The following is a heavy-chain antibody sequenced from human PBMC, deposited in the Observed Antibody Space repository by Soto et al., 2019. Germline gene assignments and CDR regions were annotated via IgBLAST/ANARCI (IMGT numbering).Heavy chain of an antibody. V-gene: IGHV1-18*01. Sequence: QVQLVQSGAEVKKPGASVRVSCKASGYSFSSYGITWVRQAPGQGLEWMGWITTYNGNTNYAQKFKGRVTMTTDTTPGTAHMELRSLRSDDTAVYYCARGYCSSTICYDDNDSVSGGDYWGQGTPVTVSS. CDR3: ARGYCSSTICYDDNDSVSGGDY. D-gene: IGHD2-2*01. J-gene: IGHJ4*02. CDR2: ITTYNGNT. CDR1: GYSFSSYG.